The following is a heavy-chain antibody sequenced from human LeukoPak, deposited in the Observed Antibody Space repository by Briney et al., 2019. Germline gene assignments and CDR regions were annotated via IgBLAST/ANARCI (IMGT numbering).Heavy chain of an antibody. D-gene: IGHD3-16*01. CDR3: ARRMHYEYVWAQSGYYGMDV. J-gene: IGHJ6*02. V-gene: IGHV3-48*04. CDR2: ISSSSSTI. Sequence: GGSLRLSCAASGFTFSSYSMNWVRQAPGKGLEWVSYISSSSSTIYYADSVKGRFTISRDNAKNSLYLQMNSLRAEDTAVYYCARRMHYEYVWAQSGYYGMDVWGQGTTVTVSS. CDR1: GFTFSSYS.